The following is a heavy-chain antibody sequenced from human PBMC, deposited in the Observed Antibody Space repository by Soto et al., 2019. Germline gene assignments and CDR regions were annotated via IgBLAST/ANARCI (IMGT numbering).Heavy chain of an antibody. J-gene: IGHJ4*02. CDR1: GVSISSGNW. Sequence: ASETLSLTCAVSGVSISSGNWWSWVRQTPQRGLEYIGEIFHDGTANYYPSFERRVAISVNTSKNQFSLKLTSVTAADTAIYFCARLVYDTRLNYMYFDFWGQGALVTVSS. D-gene: IGHD3-10*01. CDR2: IFHDGTA. V-gene: IGHV4-4*02. CDR3: ARLVYDTRLNYMYFDF.